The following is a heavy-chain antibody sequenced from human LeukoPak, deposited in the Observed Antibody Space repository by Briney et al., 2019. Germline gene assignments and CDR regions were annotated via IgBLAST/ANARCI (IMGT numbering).Heavy chain of an antibody. V-gene: IGHV3-74*01. CDR1: GFTFSSYW. J-gene: IGHJ4*02. CDR3: ARASIFSRSFDY. CDR2: INSDGSST. Sequence: QPGGSLRLSCAASGFTFSSYWMHWVRQAPGKGLVWVSRINSDGSSTSYADSVKGRFTISRDNAKNTLYLQMNSLRVEDTAVYYCARASIFSRSFDYWGQGTLVTVSS. D-gene: IGHD3-9*01.